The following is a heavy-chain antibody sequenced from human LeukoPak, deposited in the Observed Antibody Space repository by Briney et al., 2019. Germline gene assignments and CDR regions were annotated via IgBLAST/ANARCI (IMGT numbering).Heavy chain of an antibody. CDR3: ARDHSCGWYPDY. D-gene: IGHD6-19*01. CDR2: ISYDGSNK. CDR1: GFTFSDYY. V-gene: IGHV3-30-3*01. Sequence: GGSLRLSCAASGFTFSDYYMSWIRQAPGKGLEWVAVISYDGSNKYYADSVKGRFTISRDNSKNTLYLQMNSLRAEDTAVYYCARDHSCGWYPDYWGQGTLVTVSS. J-gene: IGHJ4*02.